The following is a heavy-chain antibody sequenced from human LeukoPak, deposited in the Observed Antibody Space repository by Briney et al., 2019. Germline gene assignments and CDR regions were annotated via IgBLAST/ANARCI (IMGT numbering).Heavy chain of an antibody. CDR1: GFTFSDYY. V-gene: IGHV3-72*01. CDR2: IRNKANSYTT. Sequence: GGSLRLSCAASGFTFSDYYMSWVRQAPGKGLEWVGRIRNKANSYTTEHAASVKGRFTYSRDDSKNSVYLQINSLKTEDTAVYYCARDAGARGNVFDIWGRGTMVTVSS. CDR3: ARDAGARGNVFDI. D-gene: IGHD4-23*01. J-gene: IGHJ3*02.